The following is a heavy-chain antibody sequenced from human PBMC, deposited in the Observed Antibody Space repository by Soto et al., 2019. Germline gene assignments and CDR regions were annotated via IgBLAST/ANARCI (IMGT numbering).Heavy chain of an antibody. D-gene: IGHD6-19*01. Sequence: ASVKVSCKASGYTFTSYAMHWVRQAPGQRLEWMGWINAGNGNTKYSQKFQGRVTITRDTSASTAYMELGSLRSEDTAVYYCARDLYQSSGWYVEGYWGQGTLVTVSS. CDR3: ARDLYQSSGWYVEGY. CDR1: GYTFTSYA. CDR2: INAGNGNT. V-gene: IGHV1-3*01. J-gene: IGHJ4*02.